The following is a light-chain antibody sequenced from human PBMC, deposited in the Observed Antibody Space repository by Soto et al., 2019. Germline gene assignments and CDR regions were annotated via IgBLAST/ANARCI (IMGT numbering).Light chain of an antibody. V-gene: IGLV2-14*01. Sequence: QSALTQPASVSGSPGQSITISCTGTSSDIGGYNYVSWYQQHPGKAPKLLISEVSNRPSGVSNRFSGSKSGNTASLTISGLQAEDEADYYCSSYTSIGTLVFGTGTKVTVL. CDR2: EVS. J-gene: IGLJ1*01. CDR3: SSYTSIGTLV. CDR1: SSDIGGYNY.